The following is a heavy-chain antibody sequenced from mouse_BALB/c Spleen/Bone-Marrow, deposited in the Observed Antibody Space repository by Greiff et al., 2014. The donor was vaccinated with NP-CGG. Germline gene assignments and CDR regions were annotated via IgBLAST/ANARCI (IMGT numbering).Heavy chain of an antibody. CDR2: IDPANGNT. J-gene: IGHJ1*01. V-gene: IGHV14-3*02. CDR1: GFNIKDTY. CDR3: ANYDYGWYFDV. D-gene: IGHD2-4*01. Sequence: VQLQQSGAELVKPGASVKSSCTASGFNIKDTYMHWVKQRPEQGLEWIGRIDPANGNTKYDPKFQGKATITADTSSNTAYLQLSSLTSEDTAVYYCANYDYGWYFDVWSAGTTVTVSS.